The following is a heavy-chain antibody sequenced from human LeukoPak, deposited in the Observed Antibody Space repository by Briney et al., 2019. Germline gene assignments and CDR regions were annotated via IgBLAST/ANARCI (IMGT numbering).Heavy chain of an antibody. J-gene: IGHJ4*02. V-gene: IGHV3-30*02. CDR1: GFTFSSYG. Sequence: GGSLRLSCAASGFTFSSYGMHWVRQAPGKGLEWVAFIQFDGSHIFYTDSVRGRFTISRDNSKNTLYLQMSSLRAEDTAVFYCAKTSDQLLYSKLDFGGRGPLVTVSS. CDR2: IQFDGSHI. D-gene: IGHD2-8*01. CDR3: AKTSDQLLYSKLDF.